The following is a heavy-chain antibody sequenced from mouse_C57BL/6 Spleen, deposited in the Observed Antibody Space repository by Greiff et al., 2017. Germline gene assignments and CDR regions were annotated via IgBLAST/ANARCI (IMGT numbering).Heavy chain of an antibody. Sequence: EVKLMESGGGLVKPGGSLKLSCAASGFTFSSYAMSWVRQTPEKRLEWVATISDGGSYTYYPDNVKGRFTISRDNAKNNLYLQMSHLKSEDTAMYYCARDEGTAPVYFAYWGQGTTLTVSS. CDR2: ISDGGSYT. CDR1: GFTFSSYA. CDR3: ARDEGTAPVYFAY. D-gene: IGHD3-3*01. J-gene: IGHJ2*01. V-gene: IGHV5-4*01.